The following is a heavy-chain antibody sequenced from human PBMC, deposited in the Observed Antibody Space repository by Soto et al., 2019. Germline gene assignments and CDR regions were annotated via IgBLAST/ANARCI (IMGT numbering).Heavy chain of an antibody. D-gene: IGHD3-22*01. Sequence: ASVKVSCKASGYTFTGSYMHWVRQAPGQGLEWMEWIKPNSGGTNYVQKFQGRVTMTRDTSISTAYMELSRLRSDDTAVYYCARALPYYYDRSGLRGYFDYWGHGTLVTVSS. V-gene: IGHV1-2*02. CDR1: GYTFTGSY. J-gene: IGHJ4*01. CDR2: IKPNSGGT. CDR3: ARALPYYYDRSGLRGYFDY.